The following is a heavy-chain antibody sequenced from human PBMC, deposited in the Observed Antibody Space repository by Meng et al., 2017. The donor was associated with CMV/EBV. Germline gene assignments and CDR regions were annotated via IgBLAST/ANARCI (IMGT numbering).Heavy chain of an antibody. Sequence: GESLKISCAASGFTFSSYAMSWVRQAPGKGLEWVSVIYNGGSSTYYADSVKGRFTISRDNSKNTLYLQMNSLRAEDTAVYYCAKDRGSYYDYWGQGTLVTVSS. V-gene: IGHV3-23*03. J-gene: IGHJ4*02. CDR3: AKDRGSYYDY. D-gene: IGHD1-26*01. CDR2: IYNGGSST. CDR1: GFTFSSYA.